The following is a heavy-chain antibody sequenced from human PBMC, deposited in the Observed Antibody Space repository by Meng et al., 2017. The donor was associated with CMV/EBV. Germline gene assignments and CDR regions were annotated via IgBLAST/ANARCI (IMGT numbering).Heavy chain of an antibody. CDR2: INWNSGDI. J-gene: IGHJ6*02. Sequence: SLKISCAASGFTFDDYAMHWVRQAPGKGLEWVSGINWNSGDIGYADSVKGRFTISRDNAKNSLYLQMNSLRAEDTAVYYCAKDQWFGELLYYYYGMDVWGQGTTVTVSS. D-gene: IGHD3-10*01. CDR1: GFTFDDYA. V-gene: IGHV3-9*01. CDR3: AKDQWFGELLYYYYGMDV.